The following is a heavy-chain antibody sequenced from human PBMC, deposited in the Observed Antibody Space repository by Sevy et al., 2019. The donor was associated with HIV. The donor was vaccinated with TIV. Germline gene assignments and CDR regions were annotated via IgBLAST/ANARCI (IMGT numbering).Heavy chain of an antibody. J-gene: IGHJ5*02. CDR2: SDPEDGKT. CDR3: ATITHCSDIRCYWFDP. D-gene: IGHD2-2*01. CDR1: GYTLTESS. V-gene: IGHV1-24*01. Sequence: ASVKVSCKVSGYTLTESSIHWVRQAPGKGLEWMGGSDPEDGKTIYAQNFQGRVTMTEDISTDTVYMELSSLRAEDTAFYYCATITHCSDIRCYWFDPWGQGTLVTVSS.